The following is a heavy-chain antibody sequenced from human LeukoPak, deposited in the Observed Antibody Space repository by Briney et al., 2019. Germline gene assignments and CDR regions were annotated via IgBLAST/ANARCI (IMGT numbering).Heavy chain of an antibody. CDR2: IIPIFGTA. Sequence: SVKVSCKASGGTFSSYAISWVRQAPGQGLEWMGGIIPIFGTASYAQKFQGRVTMTRDMSTSTVYMELSSLRSEDTAVYYCARDVSGLRFLEWSGIDYWGQGTLVTVSS. J-gene: IGHJ4*02. CDR3: ARDVSGLRFLEWSGIDY. CDR1: GGTFSSYA. D-gene: IGHD3-3*01. V-gene: IGHV1-69*05.